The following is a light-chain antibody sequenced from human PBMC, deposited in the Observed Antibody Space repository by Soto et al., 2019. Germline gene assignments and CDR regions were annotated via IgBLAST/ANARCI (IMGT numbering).Light chain of an antibody. V-gene: IGKV3-20*01. J-gene: IGKJ4*01. Sequence: EIVLTQSPGTLSLSPGERATISCRASQSVSDIYLAWFQQKPGQSPRLLIYDISSRATGIPDRISGSGSGTDFTLTISRLEPEDFAVYYCQLYGDSPTFGGGTKVEIK. CDR2: DIS. CDR1: QSVSDIY. CDR3: QLYGDSPT.